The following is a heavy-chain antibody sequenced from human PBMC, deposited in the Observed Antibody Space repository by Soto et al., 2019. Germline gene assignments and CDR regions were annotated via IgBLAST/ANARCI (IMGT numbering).Heavy chain of an antibody. CDR2: TYYRSKWYN. D-gene: IGHD1-1*01. V-gene: IGHV6-1*01. J-gene: IGHJ5*02. CDR1: GDSVSSNSAA. Sequence: SQTLSLTCAISGDSVSSNSAAWNCIIHSPSRGLEWLGRTYYRSKWYNDYAVSVKSRITINPDTSKNQFSLQLNSVTPEDTAVYYCARDNGPTGTTTWFDPWGQGTLVTVSS. CDR3: ARDNGPTGTTTWFDP.